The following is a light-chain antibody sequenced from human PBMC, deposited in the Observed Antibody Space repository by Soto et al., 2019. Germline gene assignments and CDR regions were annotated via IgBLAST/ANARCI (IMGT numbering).Light chain of an antibody. CDR1: QSVSSSH. CDR2: DVS. J-gene: IGKJ5*01. CDR3: QQYNNWPFS. Sequence: EIVLTQSPGTLSLSPGERATLSCRASQSVSSSHLAWYQQKPGQSPRLLIYDVSTRATGVPARFSGTGSETDFTLTISGLQSEDSAVYFCQQYNNWPFSFGQGTRLEIK. V-gene: IGKV3-15*01.